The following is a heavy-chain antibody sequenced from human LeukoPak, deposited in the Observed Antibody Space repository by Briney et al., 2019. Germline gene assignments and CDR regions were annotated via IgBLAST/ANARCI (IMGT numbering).Heavy chain of an antibody. J-gene: IGHJ4*02. CDR3: ARDQEGFDY. Sequence: ASVKVSCKASGGTFSNCVISWVRQAPGQGLEWMGMIYPRDGSTSYAQRFQDRVTVTRDTSTSTVHMELSGLRSEDTAVYYCARDQEGFDYWGQGTQVTVSS. CDR2: IYPRDGST. CDR1: GGTFSNCV. V-gene: IGHV1-46*01.